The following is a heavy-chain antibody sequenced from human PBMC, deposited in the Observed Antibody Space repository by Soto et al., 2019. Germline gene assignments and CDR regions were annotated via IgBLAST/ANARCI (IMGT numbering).Heavy chain of an antibody. D-gene: IGHD3-10*01. CDR1: GFTFSNYW. CDR2: INQDGGLI. V-gene: IGHV3-7*01. CDR3: ARESESYRGYYYYMDV. J-gene: IGHJ6*03. Sequence: PGGSLRLSCAASGFTFSNYWMSWVRQAPGKGLEWVANINQDGGLIYYVDSVKGRFTISRDNAKNSVFLQMNSLRVGDTAVYYCARESESYRGYYYYMDVWGLGTTVTVSS.